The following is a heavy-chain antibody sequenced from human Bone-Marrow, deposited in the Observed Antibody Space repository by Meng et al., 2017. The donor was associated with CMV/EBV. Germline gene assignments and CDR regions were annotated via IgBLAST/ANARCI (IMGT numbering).Heavy chain of an antibody. CDR2: SDPEDSEI. CDR1: GHSLSEVS. CDR3: GTDYGGHFLDI. V-gene: IGHV1-24*01. D-gene: IGHD4-23*01. Sequence: ASVKVSCKVSGHSLSEVSIDWVRQAPGKGLEWMGGSDPEDSEIIYAQKFQGRVTMTEDTSTDTAYMELSSLRSEDTAVYYCGTDYGGHFLDICGRGTLVTVSS. J-gene: IGHJ4*02.